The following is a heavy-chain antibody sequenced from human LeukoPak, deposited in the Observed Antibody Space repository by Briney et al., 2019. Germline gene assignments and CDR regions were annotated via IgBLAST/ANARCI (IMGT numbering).Heavy chain of an antibody. J-gene: IGHJ4*02. CDR2: IKQDESEK. D-gene: IGHD3-22*01. V-gene: IGHV3-7*01. Sequence: GGSLRLSCAASGFTFSDYYMSWIRQAPGKGLEWVANIKQDESEKYYVDSVKGRFTISRDNAKNSLYLQMNSLRAEDTAVYYCVRERYYYDSDYYYVKYFDNWGQGTLVTVSS. CDR3: VRERYYYDSDYYYVKYFDN. CDR1: GFTFSDYY.